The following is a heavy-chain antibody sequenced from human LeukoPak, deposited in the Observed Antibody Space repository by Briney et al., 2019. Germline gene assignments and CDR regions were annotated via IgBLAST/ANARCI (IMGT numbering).Heavy chain of an antibody. J-gene: IGHJ4*02. CDR2: IYPRDGST. CDR1: GYTFTSNY. CDR3: ARDHDSNWYPYHDY. D-gene: IGHD6-13*01. Sequence: ASVKVSCKASGYTFTSNYIHWVRQAPGQGLEWMGMIYPRDGSTSYAQKFQGRVTVTRDTSTSTVHMELSGLRSEDTAVYYCARDHDSNWYPYHDYWGQGTPVTVSS. V-gene: IGHV1-46*01.